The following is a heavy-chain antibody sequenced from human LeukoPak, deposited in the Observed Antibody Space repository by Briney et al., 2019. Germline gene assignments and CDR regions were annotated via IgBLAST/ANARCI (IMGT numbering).Heavy chain of an antibody. CDR3: ARGYYDFWSGYYDVGWFDP. V-gene: IGHV1-2*02. J-gene: IGHJ5*02. CDR1: GYTFTGYY. Sequence: GASVKVSCKASGYTFTGYYMHWVRQAPGQGLEWMGWINPNSGGTNYAQKFQGRATMTRDTSISTAYMELSRLRSDDTAVYYCARGYYDFWSGYYDVGWFDPWGQGTLVTVSS. D-gene: IGHD3-3*01. CDR2: INPNSGGT.